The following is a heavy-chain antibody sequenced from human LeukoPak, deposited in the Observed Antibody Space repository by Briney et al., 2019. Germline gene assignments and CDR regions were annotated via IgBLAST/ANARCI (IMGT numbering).Heavy chain of an antibody. CDR3: ARRKSSANYYVEAFDI. CDR2: IYPGDSET. V-gene: IGHV5-51*01. J-gene: IGHJ3*02. D-gene: IGHD1-26*01. Sequence: GESLKISCKGSGYSFTNYWIGWVRQMPGKGLEWMGVIYPGDSETRYSPSLQGQVTISADKSISTTYLQWNSLKASDTAMYYCARRKSSANYYVEAFDIWGQGTMVTVSS. CDR1: GYSFTNYW.